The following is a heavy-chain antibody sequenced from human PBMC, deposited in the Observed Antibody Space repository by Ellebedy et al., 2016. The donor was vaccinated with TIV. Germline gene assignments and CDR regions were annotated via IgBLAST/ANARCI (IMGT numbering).Heavy chain of an antibody. Sequence: MPSETLSLTCTASGGSISNGGYCWSWIRQHPGKGLEWIGYSCYSGSTYYGPSLKSRVTISEDTSKNQFSLKLSSVTAADPAVYYCARVAQDSFEVWGQGTLVTVSS. CDR3: ARVAQDSFEV. CDR1: GGSISNGGYC. V-gene: IGHV4-31*03. CDR2: SCYSGST. J-gene: IGHJ3*01.